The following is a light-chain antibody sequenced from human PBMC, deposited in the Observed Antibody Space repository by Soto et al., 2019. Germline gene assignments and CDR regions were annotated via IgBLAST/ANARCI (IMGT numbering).Light chain of an antibody. Sequence: EIVLTQSPGTLSLSPGERATLSCRASETVGNYLAWYQQKPGQAPRLVIFDASNRASGIPDRFSGRGAGTDFTLTMSRLEVEDFAVYYCQQYGRSLLTFGGGTKVEIK. CDR3: QQYGRSLLT. V-gene: IGKV3-20*01. CDR1: ETVGNY. J-gene: IGKJ4*01. CDR2: DAS.